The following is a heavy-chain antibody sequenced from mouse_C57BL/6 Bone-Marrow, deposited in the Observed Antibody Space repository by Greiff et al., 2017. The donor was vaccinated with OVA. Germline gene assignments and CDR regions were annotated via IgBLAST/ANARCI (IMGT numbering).Heavy chain of an antibody. CDR2: IYPGDGDT. CDR1: GYAFSSSW. J-gene: IGHJ2*01. Sequence: VQLQESGPELVKPGASVKISCKASGYAFSSSWMNWVKQRPGKGLEWIGRIYPGDGDTNYNGKFTGKATLTADKSSSTAYMQLSSLTSEDSAVYFCARREGSSQYYVDYWGQGTTLTVSS. D-gene: IGHD1-1*01. CDR3: ARREGSSQYYVDY. V-gene: IGHV1-82*01.